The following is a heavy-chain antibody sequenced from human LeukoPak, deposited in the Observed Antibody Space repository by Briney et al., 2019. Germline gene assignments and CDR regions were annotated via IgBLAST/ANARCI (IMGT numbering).Heavy chain of an antibody. Sequence: SETLSLTCAVYGGSFSGYYWSWIRQPPGKGLEWIGEINHSGSTNYNPSLKSRVTISVDTSKNQFSLKLSSVTAADTAVYYCARGRSVWRLIAVAARGGDYWGQGTLVTVSS. V-gene: IGHV4-34*01. CDR3: ARGRSVWRLIAVAARGGDY. J-gene: IGHJ4*02. CDR1: GGSFSGYY. D-gene: IGHD6-19*01. CDR2: INHSGST.